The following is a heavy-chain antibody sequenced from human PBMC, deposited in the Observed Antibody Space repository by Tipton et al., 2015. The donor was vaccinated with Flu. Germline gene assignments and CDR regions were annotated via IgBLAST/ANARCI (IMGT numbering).Heavy chain of an antibody. D-gene: IGHD4-11*01. CDR1: GGSMRNYC. Sequence: TLSLTCTISGGSMRNYCLSWTRQPAGKGLEWIGHIYYSGSAEHNPSLKSRLTISVDTSKNQFSLRLSSVTAADTAVYYCAVLTVSTAQFYYMDVWGKGTTVTVSS. CDR3: AVLTVSTAQFYYMDV. V-gene: IGHV4-59*01. J-gene: IGHJ6*03. CDR2: IYYSGSA.